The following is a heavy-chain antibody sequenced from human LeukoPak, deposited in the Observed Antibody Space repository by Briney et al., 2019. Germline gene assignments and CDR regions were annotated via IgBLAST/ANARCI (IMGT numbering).Heavy chain of an antibody. Sequence: PGGSLRLSCEASEFTFDDYGMSWVRQSTGKGLEWVSAITNWNGGSTGYADSVRGRFTISRDNAKNSLYLQMNSLRAEDTALYYCARCSRSSTDCYSAFDIWGQGTMVTVSS. V-gene: IGHV3-20*04. J-gene: IGHJ3*02. CDR2: ITNWNGGST. CDR3: ARCSRSSTDCYSAFDI. D-gene: IGHD2-2*02. CDR1: EFTFDDYG.